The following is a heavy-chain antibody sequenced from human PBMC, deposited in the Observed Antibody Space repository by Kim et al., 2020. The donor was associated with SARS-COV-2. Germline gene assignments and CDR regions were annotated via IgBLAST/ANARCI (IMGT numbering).Heavy chain of an antibody. CDR3: ARGITIFGVVTNGMDV. D-gene: IGHD3-3*01. J-gene: IGHJ6*02. Sequence: SLKSRVTISVDTSKNQFSLKLSSVPAADTAVYYCARGITIFGVVTNGMDVWGQGTTVTVSS. V-gene: IGHV4-31*02.